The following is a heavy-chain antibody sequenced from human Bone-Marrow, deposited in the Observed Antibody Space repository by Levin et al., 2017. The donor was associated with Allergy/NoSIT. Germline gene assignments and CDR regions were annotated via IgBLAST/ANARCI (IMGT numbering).Heavy chain of an antibody. V-gene: IGHV3-7*03. CDR2: IKEDGSET. CDR1: GFTFSNYW. CDR3: ARGVLSAVDY. Sequence: SGGSLRLSCAASGFTFSNYWMSWVRQAPGKGLEWVANIKEDGSETYYVDSVKGRFTISRDNAKNSLYLQMNSLRAEDTAVYYCARGVLSAVDYWGQGTLVTVSS. J-gene: IGHJ4*02. D-gene: IGHD2-15*01.